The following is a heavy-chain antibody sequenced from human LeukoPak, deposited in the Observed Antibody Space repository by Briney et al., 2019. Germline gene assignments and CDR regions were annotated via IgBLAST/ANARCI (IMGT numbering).Heavy chain of an antibody. CDR3: AREGRGAVNSWFDP. CDR1: GGSIISNTYY. D-gene: IGHD3-10*01. Sequence: SETLSLTCTVSGGSIISNTYYWGWVRQPPGKGLEWIGSIYYSGSTYHNPSLKSRVTISVDTSKNQLSLKMSSVTAADTAVYYCAREGRGAVNSWFDPWGQGTLVTVSS. J-gene: IGHJ5*02. CDR2: IYYSGST. V-gene: IGHV4-39*07.